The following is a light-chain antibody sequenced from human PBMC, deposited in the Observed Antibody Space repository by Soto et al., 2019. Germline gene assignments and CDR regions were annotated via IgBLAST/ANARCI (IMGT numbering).Light chain of an antibody. CDR2: GAS. Sequence: EIVLTQSPGTLSLSPGERATLSCRASQSVSSSYLAWYQQKPGQAPRLLIYGASSRATGIPDRFSGSGSGTYFTLTISILEPDDFALYYCQQYSSSPPYTFGQWTKLEIK. J-gene: IGKJ2*01. CDR3: QQYSSSPPYT. CDR1: QSVSSSY. V-gene: IGKV3-20*01.